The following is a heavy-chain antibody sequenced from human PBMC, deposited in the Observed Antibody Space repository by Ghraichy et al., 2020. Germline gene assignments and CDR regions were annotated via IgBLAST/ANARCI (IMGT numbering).Heavy chain of an antibody. V-gene: IGHV4-39*01. CDR3: ARQSAVTRPNFDY. CDR2: IYYSGST. D-gene: IGHD4-17*01. Sequence: SQTLSLTCTVSGGSISSSTYYWGWIRPPPGEGLEWIGSIYYSGSTYYNPSLKSRLTISVDTSKNQFSLKLSSVTTADTALYYCARQSAVTRPNFDYWGQGTLVTVSS. CDR1: GGSISSSTYY. J-gene: IGHJ4*02.